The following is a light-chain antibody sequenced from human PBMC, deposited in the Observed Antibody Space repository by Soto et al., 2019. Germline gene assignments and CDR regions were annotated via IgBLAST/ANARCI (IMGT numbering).Light chain of an antibody. CDR3: QQYNDYIT. Sequence: DTQMTQSPSPLSASIGDRVTITCRASQSISTWLARYQQKPGKAPKILIYAASTLENGVPTRFSGTGSETEFTLTVSSLHPDYSATYYCQQYNDYITLGQGTRLEIK. V-gene: IGKV1-5*01. J-gene: IGKJ5*01. CDR1: QSISTW. CDR2: AAS.